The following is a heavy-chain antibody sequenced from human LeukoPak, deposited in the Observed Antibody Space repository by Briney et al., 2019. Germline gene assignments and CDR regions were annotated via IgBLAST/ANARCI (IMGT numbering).Heavy chain of an antibody. CDR1: GFTFSSYA. V-gene: IGHV3-23*01. CDR3: AKRGPIYSSSPGNYFDY. D-gene: IGHD6-6*01. Sequence: GGSLRLSCAASGFTFSSYAMSWVRQAPGKGLEWVSVFSGSGGSTYYADSVKGRFTISRDNSKNTLYLQMNSLRAEDTAVYYCAKRGPIYSSSPGNYFDYWGQGTLVTVSS. CDR2: FSGSGGST. J-gene: IGHJ4*02.